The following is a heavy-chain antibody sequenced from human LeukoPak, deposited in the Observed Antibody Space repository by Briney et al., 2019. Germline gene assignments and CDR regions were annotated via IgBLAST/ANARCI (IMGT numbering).Heavy chain of an antibody. Sequence: GRSLRLSCAASGFTFSSYSMNWVRQAPGKGLEWVSSISSSSSYIYYADSVKGRFTISRDNAKNSLYLKMNSLRAEDTAVYYCARDGYDILTGGTYGMDVWGQGTTVTVSS. CDR3: ARDGYDILTGGTYGMDV. J-gene: IGHJ6*02. V-gene: IGHV3-21*01. D-gene: IGHD3-9*01. CDR1: GFTFSSYS. CDR2: ISSSSSYI.